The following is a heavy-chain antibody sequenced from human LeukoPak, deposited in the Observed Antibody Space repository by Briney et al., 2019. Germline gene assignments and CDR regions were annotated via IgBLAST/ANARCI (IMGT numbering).Heavy chain of an antibody. CDR2: INHSGST. D-gene: IGHD3-3*01. CDR3: ARRSAQKLRLLEWLVEDYYYYYMVV. V-gene: IGHV4-34*01. CDR1: GGSFSGYY. Sequence: SETLSLTCAVSGGSFSGYYWSWIRQPPGKGLEWIGEINHSGSTNYNPSLKSRGTISVDTYANQFSLKLSSVTAADTAVYYCARRSAQKLRLLEWLVEDYYYYYMVVWGKGTTVTVSS. J-gene: IGHJ6*03.